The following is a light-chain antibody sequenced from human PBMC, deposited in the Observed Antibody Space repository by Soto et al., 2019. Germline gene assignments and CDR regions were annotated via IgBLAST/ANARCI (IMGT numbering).Light chain of an antibody. CDR2: GAS. CDR1: QSVSSN. CDR3: QQFKNWPLT. Sequence: IVLMQSPGTLSLSPGERATLSCRASQSVSSNLAWYQQKPGQAPRLLIYGASTRATGIPARFSGSGSGTEFTLTISSLQSEDFAVYYCQQFKNWPLTFGQGTRLEIK. J-gene: IGKJ5*01. V-gene: IGKV3D-15*01.